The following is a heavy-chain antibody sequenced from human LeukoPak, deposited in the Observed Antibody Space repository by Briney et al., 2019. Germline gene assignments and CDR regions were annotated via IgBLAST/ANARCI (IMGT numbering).Heavy chain of an antibody. D-gene: IGHD3-10*01. CDR3: ARGQPDGSGSYHLPYWYSDL. CDR2: ISSSNSYI. CDR1: GFTFSSYS. Sequence: PGGSLRLSCAASGFTFSSYSMNWVRQAPGKGLEWVSSISSSNSYIYYADSLKGRFTISRDNAKNSLYLQMNSLRAEDTAVYYCARGQPDGSGSYHLPYWYSDLWGRGTLVTVSS. V-gene: IGHV3-21*01. J-gene: IGHJ2*01.